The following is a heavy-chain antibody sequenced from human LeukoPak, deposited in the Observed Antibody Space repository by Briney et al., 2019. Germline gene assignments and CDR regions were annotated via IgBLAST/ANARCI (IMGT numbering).Heavy chain of an antibody. D-gene: IGHD3-22*01. Sequence: PGGSLRLSCAASGFTFSSYEMNWVRQAPGKGLEWVAVISYDGSNKYYADSVRGRFTISRDNAKNTLNLQMNSLRAEDTAVYYCARDLGQYYDTSDNWFDPWGQGTLVTVSS. CDR2: ISYDGSNK. CDR3: ARDLGQYYDTSDNWFDP. J-gene: IGHJ5*02. V-gene: IGHV3-30*03. CDR1: GFTFSSYE.